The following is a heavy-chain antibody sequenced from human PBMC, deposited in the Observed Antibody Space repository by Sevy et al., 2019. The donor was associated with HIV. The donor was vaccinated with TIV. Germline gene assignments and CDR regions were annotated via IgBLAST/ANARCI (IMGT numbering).Heavy chain of an antibody. J-gene: IGHJ4*02. D-gene: IGHD6-19*01. CDR1: GFTFSSYA. V-gene: IGHV3-23*01. Sequence: GGSLRLSCAASGFTFSSYAMSWVRQAPGKGLEWVSAISGSGGSTYYADSVKGRFTISRDNSKNTLYLQMNSLRAEDTAVYYCAKGLYPAYSSGWYTGIYFDYWGQGTLVTVSS. CDR2: ISGSGGST. CDR3: AKGLYPAYSSGWYTGIYFDY.